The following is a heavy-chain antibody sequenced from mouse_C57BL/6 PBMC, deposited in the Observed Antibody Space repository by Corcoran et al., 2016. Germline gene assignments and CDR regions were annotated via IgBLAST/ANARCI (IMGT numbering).Heavy chain of an antibody. CDR2: IYPGSGNT. D-gene: IGHD1-1*01. V-gene: IGHV1-76*01. CDR3: AITTVVAPYYFDY. Sequence: QVQLKQSGAELVRPGASVKLSCKASGYTFTDYYINWVKQRPGQGLEWIARIYPGSGNTYYNEKFKGKATLTAEKSSSTAYMQLSSLTSEDSAVYFCAITTVVAPYYFDYWGQGTTLTVSS. CDR1: GYTFTDYY. J-gene: IGHJ2*01.